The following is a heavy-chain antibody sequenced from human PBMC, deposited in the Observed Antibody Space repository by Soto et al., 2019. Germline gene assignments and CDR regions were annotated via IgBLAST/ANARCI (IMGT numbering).Heavy chain of an antibody. J-gene: IGHJ6*02. V-gene: IGHV3-30*18. CDR1: GFTFSSYG. Sequence: GGSLRLSCAASGFTFSSYGMHWVRQAPGKGLEWVAVISYDGSNKYYADSVKGRFTISRDNSKNTLYLQMNSLRAEDTAVYYCAKDGYCSSTSCHNYYYGMDVWGQGTTVTVSS. CDR3: AKDGYCSSTSCHNYYYGMDV. CDR2: ISYDGSNK. D-gene: IGHD2-2*01.